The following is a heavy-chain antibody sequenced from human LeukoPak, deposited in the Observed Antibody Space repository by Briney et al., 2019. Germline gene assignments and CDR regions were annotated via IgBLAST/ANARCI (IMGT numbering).Heavy chain of an antibody. D-gene: IGHD6-13*01. V-gene: IGHV3-66*01. CDR3: AGGARRQQPFDY. CDR2: IYSGGST. J-gene: IGHJ4*02. Sequence: PGRSLRLSCAASEFTVSSNYMNWVRQAPGKGLEWVSVIYSGGSTYYADSVKGRFTISRDNSKNTLYLQMNSLRAEATAVYYCAGGARRQQPFDYWGQGTLVTVSS. CDR1: EFTVSSNY.